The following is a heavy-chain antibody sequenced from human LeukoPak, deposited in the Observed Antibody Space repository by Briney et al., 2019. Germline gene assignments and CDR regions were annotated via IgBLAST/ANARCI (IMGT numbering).Heavy chain of an antibody. V-gene: IGHV4-39*01. CDR3: ARIVGATLFDY. Sequence: SETLSLTCTVSVGSISSSSYYWGWIRQPPGKGLEWIGSIYYSGSTYYNPSLKSRVTISVDTSKNQFSLKLSSVTAADTAVYYCARIVGATLFDYWGQGTLVTVSS. J-gene: IGHJ4*02. CDR1: VGSISSSSYY. CDR2: IYYSGST. D-gene: IGHD1-26*01.